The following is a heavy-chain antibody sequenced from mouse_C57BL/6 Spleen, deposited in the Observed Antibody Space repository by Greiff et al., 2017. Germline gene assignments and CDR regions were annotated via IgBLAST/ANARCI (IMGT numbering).Heavy chain of an antibody. V-gene: IGHV5-9-1*02. CDR2: ISSGGDYI. Sequence: DVMLVESGPGLVKPGGSLKLSCAASGFTFSSYAMSWVRQTPEKRLEWVAYISSGGDYIYYADTVKGRFTISRDNARNTLYLQMSSLKSEDTAMYYCTRDDGYYEGTGYYAMDYWGQGTSVTVSS. J-gene: IGHJ4*01. CDR3: TRDDGYYEGTGYYAMDY. CDR1: GFTFSSYA. D-gene: IGHD2-3*01.